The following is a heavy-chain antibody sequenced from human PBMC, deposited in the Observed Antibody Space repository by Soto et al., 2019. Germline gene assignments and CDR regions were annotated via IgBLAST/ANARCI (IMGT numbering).Heavy chain of an antibody. D-gene: IGHD1-26*01. V-gene: IGHV3-23*01. CDR2: ISGSGSGTTT. Sequence: EVQLLESGGGLVQPGGSLRLSCAASGFTFSSYAMRWVRQAPGKGLEWVSAISGSGSGTTTYYADSVQGRFTISRDNSKNTLYLQRHSLRAEDTALYYGAKDTVGAPVFWYFDLWGRGTLVTVSS. CDR1: GFTFSSYA. J-gene: IGHJ2*01. CDR3: AKDTVGAPVFWYFDL.